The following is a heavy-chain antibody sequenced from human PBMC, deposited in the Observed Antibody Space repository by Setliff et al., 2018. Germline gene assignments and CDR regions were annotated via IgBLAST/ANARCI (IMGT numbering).Heavy chain of an antibody. Sequence: SETLSLTCIVSGGSISSSSNFYWGWFRQPPGKGLEWIGNVYYSGNTYYTPSLKSRLTISVDTSKNQFSLKLSSVTAADTAVYYCRFWSGYYKNDYWGQGTLVTVSS. CDR1: GGSISSSSNFY. D-gene: IGHD3-3*01. CDR2: VYYSGNT. CDR3: RFWSGYYKNDY. J-gene: IGHJ4*02. V-gene: IGHV4-39*07.